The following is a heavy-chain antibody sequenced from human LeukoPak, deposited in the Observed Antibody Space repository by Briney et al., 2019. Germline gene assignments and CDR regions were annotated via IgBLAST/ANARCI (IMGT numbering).Heavy chain of an antibody. J-gene: IGHJ4*02. CDR2: FNPSGGGT. V-gene: IGHV1-46*01. CDR1: GYTFTSYY. Sequence: ASVKVSCKASGYTFTSYYMHWVRQAPGQGLEWMGVFNPSGGGTTYAQKFQGRLTMTRDTSTSTVYMELSRLRSEDTAVYYCARGRFVLDYYRFDYWGQGTLVTVPS. D-gene: IGHD3-22*01. CDR3: ARGRFVLDYYRFDY.